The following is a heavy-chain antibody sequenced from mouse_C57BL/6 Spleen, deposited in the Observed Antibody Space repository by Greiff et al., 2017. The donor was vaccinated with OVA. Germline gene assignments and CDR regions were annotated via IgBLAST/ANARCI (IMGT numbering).Heavy chain of an antibody. D-gene: IGHD2-2*01. Sequence: QVQLQQPGAELVKPGASVKVSCKASGYTFTSYWMHWVKQRPGQGLEWIGRIHPSDSDTNYNQKFKGKATLTVDKSSSTAYMQLSSLTSEDSAVYYCATPYGYDEDYYDAMDYWGQGTSVTVSS. J-gene: IGHJ4*01. CDR1: GYTFTSYW. CDR2: IHPSDSDT. CDR3: ATPYGYDEDYYDAMDY. V-gene: IGHV1-74*01.